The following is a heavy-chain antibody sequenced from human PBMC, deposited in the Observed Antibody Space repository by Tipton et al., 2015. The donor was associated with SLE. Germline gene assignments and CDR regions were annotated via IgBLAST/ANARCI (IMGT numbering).Heavy chain of an antibody. D-gene: IGHD6-13*01. V-gene: IGHV4-34*01. CDR2: VDHSGLT. J-gene: IGHJ6*03. CDR1: GGSFKDYY. CDR3: ARRGDYSSSWYVGHYYYMDV. Sequence: TLSLTCGVRGGSFKDYYWSWIRQSPGKGLEWIGEVDHSGLTRYNPSLKSRVAIRPDTANDQFSLSLSSVTAADSAVYYCARRGDYSSSWYVGHYYYMDVWGKGTTVTVSS.